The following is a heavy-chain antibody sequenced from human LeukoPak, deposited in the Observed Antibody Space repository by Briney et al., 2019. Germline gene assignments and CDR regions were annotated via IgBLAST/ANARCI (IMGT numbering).Heavy chain of an antibody. D-gene: IGHD3-16*01. CDR1: GFNFRSYG. CDR3: AGGVTWGDY. J-gene: IGHJ4*02. CDR2: ISNSGGST. V-gene: IGHV3-21*01. Sequence: GGSLRLSCAASGFNFRSYGMTWVRQAPGKGLEWVSYISNSGGSTYYADSVKGRFTLSRDNAKNSLYLQMNSLRADDTAVYYCAGGVTWGDYWVQGTLVTVSS.